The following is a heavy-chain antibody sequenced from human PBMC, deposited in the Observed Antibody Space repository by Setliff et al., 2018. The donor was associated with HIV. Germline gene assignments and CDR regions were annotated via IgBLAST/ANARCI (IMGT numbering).Heavy chain of an antibody. D-gene: IGHD3-10*01. CDR2: MSFSANS. CDR1: GDSIKDYY. Sequence: SETLSLTCNVSGDSIKDYYWSWIRQPPGKGLEWLGYMSFSANSNYNPSLKNRITISIGTSKNQFSLRLKSVTAADAAIYYCARGAGAFGAKLDSWGQGSLVTVSS. CDR3: ARGAGAFGAKLDS. V-gene: IGHV4-59*01. J-gene: IGHJ4*02.